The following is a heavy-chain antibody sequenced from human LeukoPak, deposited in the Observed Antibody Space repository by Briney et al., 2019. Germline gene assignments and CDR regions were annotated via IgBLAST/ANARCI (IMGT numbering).Heavy chain of an antibody. CDR3: AKSSTGYFRGFDC. CDR2: ISGSGGGT. V-gene: IGHV3-23*01. J-gene: IGHJ4*02. Sequence: PGGSLRLSCAASGFTFSTYAMSWVRQAPGKGLEWVSAISGSGGGTFYANSLKGRFTISRDNSRDTLYLQMNSLRAEDTAVYYCAKSSTGYFRGFDCWGQGTLVTVSS. D-gene: IGHD3-9*01. CDR1: GFTFSTYA.